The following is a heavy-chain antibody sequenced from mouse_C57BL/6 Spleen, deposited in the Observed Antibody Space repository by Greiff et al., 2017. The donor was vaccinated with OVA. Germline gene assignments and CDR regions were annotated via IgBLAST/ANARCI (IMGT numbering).Heavy chain of an antibody. CDR3: ARGGAFYYGSSYVTDAMDY. CDR2: IYPGSGST. J-gene: IGHJ4*01. V-gene: IGHV1-55*01. Sequence: VQLQQPGAELVKPGASVKMSCKASGYTFTSYWITWVKQRPGQGLEWIGDIYPGSGSTNYNEKFKSKATLTVDTSSSTAYMQLSSLTSEDSAVYYCARGGAFYYGSSYVTDAMDYWGQGTSVTVSS. CDR1: GYTFTSYW. D-gene: IGHD1-1*01.